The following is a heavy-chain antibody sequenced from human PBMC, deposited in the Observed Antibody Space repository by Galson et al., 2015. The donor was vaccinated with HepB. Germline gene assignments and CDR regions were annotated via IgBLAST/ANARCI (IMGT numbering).Heavy chain of an antibody. D-gene: IGHD5-18*01. CDR1: GGTFSSYA. V-gene: IGHV1-69*13. CDR2: IIPIFGTA. J-gene: IGHJ3*02. CDR3: ARGRYSYGLRVEAFDI. Sequence: SVKVSCKASGGTFSSYAISWVRQAPGQGLEWMGGIIPIFGTANYAQKFQGRVTITADESTSTAYMELSSLRSEDTAVYYCARGRYSYGLRVEAFDIWGQGTMVTVSS.